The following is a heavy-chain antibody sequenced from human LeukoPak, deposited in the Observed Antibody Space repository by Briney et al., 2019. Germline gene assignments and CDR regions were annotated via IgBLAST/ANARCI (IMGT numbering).Heavy chain of an antibody. CDR2: IYTSGST. V-gene: IGHV4-61*02. Sequence: NPSETLSLTCTVSGGSISSGSFYWSWVRQPAGKGLEWIGRIYTSGSTDHNPSLKSRVTISVDTSKNQFSLKLSSVTAADTAVYYCARTYSSSWFGGHGMDVWGQGTTVTVSS. J-gene: IGHJ6*02. D-gene: IGHD6-13*01. CDR1: GGSISSGSFY. CDR3: ARTYSSSWFGGHGMDV.